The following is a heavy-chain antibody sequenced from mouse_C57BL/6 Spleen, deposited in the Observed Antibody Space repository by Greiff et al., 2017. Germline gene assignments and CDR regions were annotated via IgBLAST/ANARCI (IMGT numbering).Heavy chain of an antibody. CDR1: GYTFTSYW. CDR3: ASIDDGYYDY. Sequence: QVHVKQPGAELVKPGASVKLSCKASGYTFTSYWMHWVKQRPGQGLEWIGMIHPNSGSTNYNEKFKSKATLTVDKSSSTAYMQLSSLTSEDSAVYYCASIDDGYYDYWGQGTTLTVSS. D-gene: IGHD2-3*01. CDR2: IHPNSGST. V-gene: IGHV1-64*01. J-gene: IGHJ2*01.